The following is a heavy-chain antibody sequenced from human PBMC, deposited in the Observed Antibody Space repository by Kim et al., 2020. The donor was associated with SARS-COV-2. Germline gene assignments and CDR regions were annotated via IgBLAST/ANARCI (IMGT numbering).Heavy chain of an antibody. CDR3: ARDRLRIAAAAGTTGCWFD. V-gene: IGHV7-4-1*02. J-gene: IGHJ5*01. Sequence: ASVKVSCKASGYTFTSYAMNWVRQAPGQGLEWMGWININTGNPKYAQGFTGRFVVSLDTSVSTAYLEFSSLKSEDTAVYYCARDRLRIAAAAGTTGCWFD. D-gene: IGHD6-13*01. CDR1: GYTFTSYA. CDR2: ININTGNP.